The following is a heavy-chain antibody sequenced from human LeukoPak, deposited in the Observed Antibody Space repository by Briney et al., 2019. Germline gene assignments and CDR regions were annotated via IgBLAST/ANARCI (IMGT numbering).Heavy chain of an antibody. J-gene: IGHJ3*02. CDR2: IFHSGTT. Sequence: SETLSLTCAVSGGSISSGDYYWSWIRQPPGKGLEWIGYIFHSGTTYYNPSLESRLIISVDTSKNQFSLKLSSVSAADTAVYYCARGLDYHDRSAPEAFDIWGQGTKATVSS. D-gene: IGHD3-22*01. CDR3: ARGLDYHDRSAPEAFDI. CDR1: GGSISSGDYY. V-gene: IGHV4-30-4*01.